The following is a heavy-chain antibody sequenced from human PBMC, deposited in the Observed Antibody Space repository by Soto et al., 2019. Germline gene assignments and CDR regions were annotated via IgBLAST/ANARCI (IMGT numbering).Heavy chain of an antibody. D-gene: IGHD6-13*01. Sequence: QLQLQESGPGLVKPSETLSLTCTVSGGSISSSSYYWGWIRQPPGKGLECIWSVYYSGIAYYNTSIKSRVPISVDTSKNPFYLKLSSVTAADTAVYYCARRGSSSWYGYWGQGTLVTVSS. CDR3: ARRGSSSWYGY. CDR1: GGSISSSSYY. V-gene: IGHV4-39*01. J-gene: IGHJ4*02. CDR2: VYYSGIA.